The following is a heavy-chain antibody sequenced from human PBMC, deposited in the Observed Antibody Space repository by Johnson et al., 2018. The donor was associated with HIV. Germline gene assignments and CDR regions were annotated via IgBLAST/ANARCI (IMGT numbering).Heavy chain of an antibody. CDR2: IGTAGDT. D-gene: IGHD3-10*01. CDR3: ARSPPSDGSGSYLGLDGFDI. J-gene: IGHJ3*02. CDR1: GFTFSSYD. Sequence: VQLVESGGGLVQPGGSLRLSCAASGFTFSSYDMHWVRQATGKGLEWVSAIGTAGDTYYADSVKGRFTISRDNSKNTVYLQMNSLRAEDTAVYYCARSPPSDGSGSYLGLDGFDIWGQGTMVTVSS. V-gene: IGHV3-13*01.